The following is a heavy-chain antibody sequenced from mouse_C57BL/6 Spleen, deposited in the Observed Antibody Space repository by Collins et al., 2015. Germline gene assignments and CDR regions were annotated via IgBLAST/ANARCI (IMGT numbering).Heavy chain of an antibody. CDR1: GFTFSDYG. CDR3: ARDGLRRAMDY. CDR2: ISNLAYSI. J-gene: IGHJ4*01. Sequence: EVRLVEVWGGLVQPGGSRKLSCAASGFTFSDYGMAWVRQAPGKGPEWVAFISNLAYSIYYADTVTGRFTISRENAKNTLYLEMSSLRSEDTAMYYCARDGLRRAMDYWGQGTSVTVSS. V-gene: IGHV5-15*02. D-gene: IGHD1-2*01.